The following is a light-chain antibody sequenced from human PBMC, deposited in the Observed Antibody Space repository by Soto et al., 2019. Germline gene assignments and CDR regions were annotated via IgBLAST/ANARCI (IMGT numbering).Light chain of an antibody. J-gene: IGKJ1*01. CDR1: QSVSSN. Sequence: EIVMTQSPATLSLSPGERATLSCRASQSVSSNLAWYQQKPGQAPRLLIYGVSTRATGIPARFSGSGSGTEFTRTICSLQSEDFAVYYCQQYNNWPPMTFGQGTKVEIK. V-gene: IGKV3-15*01. CDR2: GVS. CDR3: QQYNNWPPMT.